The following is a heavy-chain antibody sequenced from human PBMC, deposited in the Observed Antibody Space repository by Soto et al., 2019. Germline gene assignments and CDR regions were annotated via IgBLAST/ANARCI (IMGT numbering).Heavy chain of an antibody. CDR3: TTGNHVLRFLDCLDY. Sequence: GGSLRLSCAASGFTFSNAWMSWVRQAPGKGLEWVGRIKSKTDGGTTDYAAPVKGRFTISRDDSKNTLYLQMNSLKTEDTAVYYCTTGNHVLRFLDCLDYWGQGTLVTVSS. CDR1: GFTFSNAW. D-gene: IGHD3-3*01. CDR2: IKSKTDGGTT. J-gene: IGHJ4*02. V-gene: IGHV3-15*01.